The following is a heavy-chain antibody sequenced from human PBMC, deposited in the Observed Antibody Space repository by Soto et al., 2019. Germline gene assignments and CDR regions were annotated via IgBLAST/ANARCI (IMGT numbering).Heavy chain of an antibody. CDR2: ISGSGGST. D-gene: IGHD3-22*01. J-gene: IGHJ4*02. V-gene: IGHV3-23*01. CDR1: GFTFSSYA. CDR3: AKKDSSGYHNYYFDY. Sequence: PGGSLRLSCAASGFTFSSYAMSWVRQAPGKGLEWVSAISGSGGSTYYADSVKGRFTISRDNSKDTLYLQMNSLRAEDTAVYYCAKKDSSGYHNYYFDYWGQGTLVTAPQ.